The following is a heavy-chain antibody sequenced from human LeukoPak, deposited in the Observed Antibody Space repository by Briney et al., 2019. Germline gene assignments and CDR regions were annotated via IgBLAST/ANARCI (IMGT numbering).Heavy chain of an antibody. J-gene: IGHJ2*01. CDR3: ARHQGVVDL. CDR2: IYHSGST. Sequence: SQTLSLTCTVSGGSISSGGYYWSWIRQPPGKGLEWIGYIYHSGSTNYNPSLKSRVTISVDKSKNQFSLKLSSVTAADTAVYYCARHQGVVDLWGRGSLVTVSS. D-gene: IGHD3-3*01. CDR1: GGSISSGGYY. V-gene: IGHV4-30-2*01.